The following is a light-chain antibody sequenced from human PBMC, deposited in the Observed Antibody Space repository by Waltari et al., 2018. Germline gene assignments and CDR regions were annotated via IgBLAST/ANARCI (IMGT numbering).Light chain of an antibody. J-gene: IGLJ2*01. Sequence: QSVLTQPPSASGTPGQRVTISCSGSISNIGSNYVYLSQQFPGTAPRLIMSRNNQRPSGVPDRFSGSKSGTSASLAISGLRSEDEADYYCATWDDSLRGHVLFGGGTKLTVL. CDR1: ISNIGSNY. CDR3: ATWDDSLRGHVL. CDR2: RNN. V-gene: IGLV1-47*01.